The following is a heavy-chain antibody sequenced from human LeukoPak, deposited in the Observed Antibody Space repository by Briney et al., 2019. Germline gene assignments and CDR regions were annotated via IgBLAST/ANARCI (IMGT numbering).Heavy chain of an antibody. J-gene: IGHJ5*02. CDR3: ATDAGHWFDP. V-gene: IGHV3-30*03. CDR1: GFAFSSYG. CDR2: ITYDGRET. Sequence: PGGSLRLSCEASGFAFSSYGMYWVRQAPGKGLEWVAIITYDGRETYHADSGKGRFAISRDNSKNTLYLQMNSLRAEDTAVYYCATDAGHWFDPWGQGTLVTVSS.